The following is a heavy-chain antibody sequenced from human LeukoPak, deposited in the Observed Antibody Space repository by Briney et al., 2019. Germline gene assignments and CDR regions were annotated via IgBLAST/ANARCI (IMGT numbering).Heavy chain of an antibody. J-gene: IGHJ4*02. CDR2: INPSGGRT. CDR3: ARGDTVTTSFLDY. Sequence: ASVKVSCKASGGTFSSYAISWVRQAPGQGLEWMGVINPSGGRTSYLQKFQGRVTMTRDTSTSTVYMELSSLRSEDTAVYYCARGDTVTTSFLDYWGQGTLVTVSS. V-gene: IGHV1-46*01. CDR1: GGTFSSYA. D-gene: IGHD4-17*01.